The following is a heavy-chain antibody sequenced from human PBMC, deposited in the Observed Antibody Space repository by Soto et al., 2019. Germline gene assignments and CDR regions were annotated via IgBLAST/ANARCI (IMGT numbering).Heavy chain of an antibody. D-gene: IGHD3-10*01. CDR1: GFTFSSYS. J-gene: IGHJ6*02. CDR2: ISSSSSTI. CDR3: ARDRRKNTMVRGVIIAHYYYYGMDV. V-gene: IGHV3-48*02. Sequence: HPGGSLRLSCAASGFTFSSYSMNWVRQAPGKGLEWVSYISSSSSTIYYADSVKGRFTISRDNAKNSLYLQMNSLRDEDTAVFYCARDRRKNTMVRGVIIAHYYYYGMDVWGQGTTVTVSS.